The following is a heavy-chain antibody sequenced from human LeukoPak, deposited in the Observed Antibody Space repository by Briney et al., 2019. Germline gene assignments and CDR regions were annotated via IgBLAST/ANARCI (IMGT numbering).Heavy chain of an antibody. CDR3: ARGRLLSSP. D-gene: IGHD1-26*01. V-gene: IGHV4-34*01. CDR2: INHSGST. J-gene: IGHJ4*02. CDR1: GGSFSGYY. Sequence: PSETLSLTCAVYGGSFSGYYWSWIRQPPGKGLEWIGEINHSGSTNYNPSLKSRVTMSVDTSKNQFSLKLSSVTAADTAVYYCARGRLLSSPWGQGTLVTVSS.